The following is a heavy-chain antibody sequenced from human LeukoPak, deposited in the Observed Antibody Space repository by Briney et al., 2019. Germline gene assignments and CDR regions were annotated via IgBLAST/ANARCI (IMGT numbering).Heavy chain of an antibody. V-gene: IGHV3-30-3*01. J-gene: IGHJ6*03. CDR1: GFTFSSYA. CDR2: ISYDGSNK. D-gene: IGHD4-23*01. CDR3: AKDGRFDYGGYYMDV. Sequence: GGSLRLSCAASGFTFSSYAMHWVRQAPGKGLEWVAVISYDGSNKYYADSVKGRFTISRDNSKNTLYLQMNSLRAEDTAVYYCAKDGRFDYGGYYMDVWGKGTTVTVSS.